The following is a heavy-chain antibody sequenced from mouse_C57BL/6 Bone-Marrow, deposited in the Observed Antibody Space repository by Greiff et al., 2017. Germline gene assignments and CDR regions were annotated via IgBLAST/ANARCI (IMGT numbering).Heavy chain of an antibody. V-gene: IGHV5-15*01. CDR2: ISNLAYSI. CDR1: GFTFSDYG. CDR3: ARKGGTGPWFAY. D-gene: IGHD3-3*01. J-gene: IGHJ3*01. Sequence: EVQLVESGGGLVQPGGSLKLSCAASGFTFSDYGMAWVRQAPRKGPEWVAFISNLAYSIYYADTVTGRFTISRENAKNTLYLEMSSLRSEDTAMYYCARKGGTGPWFAYWGQGTLVTVSA.